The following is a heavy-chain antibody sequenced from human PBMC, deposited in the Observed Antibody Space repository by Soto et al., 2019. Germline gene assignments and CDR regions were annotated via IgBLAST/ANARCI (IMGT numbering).Heavy chain of an antibody. J-gene: IGHJ4*02. CDR1: GYTFTNYA. CDR3: ARAWFGDFVYYFDY. V-gene: IGHV1-18*01. CDR2: ISAYNGNT. D-gene: IGHD3-10*01. Sequence: QVQLVQSGAEVKKPGASVKVSCKASGYTFTNYAISWVRQAPGQGLEWMGWISAYNGNTNYAQKLQGRVTMTTDTAKRSASMELRSLRSDDTAVYYCARAWFGDFVYYFDYWGQGTLVTVSS.